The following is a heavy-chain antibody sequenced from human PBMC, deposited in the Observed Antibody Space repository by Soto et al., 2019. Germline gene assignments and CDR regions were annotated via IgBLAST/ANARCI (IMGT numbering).Heavy chain of an antibody. J-gene: IGHJ6*02. V-gene: IGHV1-69*01. CDR3: ARVTSPHGGAALGMDV. D-gene: IGHD6-6*01. CDR2: IIPIFGTA. CDR1: GGTFSSYA. Sequence: QVQLVQSGAEVKKPGSSVKVSCKASGGTFSSYAISWVRQAPGQGLAWMGGIIPIFGTANYAQKFQGRVTITADETTGTAYKERSSLRSGDTAAEYWARVTSPHGGAALGMDVWGQGTTVTVSS.